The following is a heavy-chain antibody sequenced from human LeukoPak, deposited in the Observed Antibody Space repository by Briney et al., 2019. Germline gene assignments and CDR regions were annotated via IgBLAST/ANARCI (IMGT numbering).Heavy chain of an antibody. V-gene: IGHV1-46*01. D-gene: IGHD5-18*01. CDR3: ARVGYSYGRASFDY. J-gene: IGHJ4*02. CDR1: GYTFTSHH. Sequence: ASVKVSCKASGYTFTSHHMHWVRQAPGQGLEWMGIINPSGGSTNYAQKFQGRVIMTRDMSTSTVYMELSSLRSEDTAVYYCARVGYSYGRASFDYWGQGTLVTVSS. CDR2: INPSGGST.